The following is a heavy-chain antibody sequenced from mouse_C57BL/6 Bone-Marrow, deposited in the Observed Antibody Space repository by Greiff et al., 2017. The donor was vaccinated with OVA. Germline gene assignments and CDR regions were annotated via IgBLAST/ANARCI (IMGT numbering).Heavy chain of an antibody. CDR1: GYTFTNYW. V-gene: IGHV1-63*01. CDR2: IYPGGGYT. CDR3: ASGPVSWYFDV. J-gene: IGHJ1*03. Sequence: QVQLQQSGAELVRPGTSVKMSCKASGYTFTNYWIGWAKQRPGNGLEWIGDIYPGGGYTNYNEKFKGKATLTADKSSSTAYMQFSSLTSEDSAIYYCASGPVSWYFDVWGTGTTVTVSS.